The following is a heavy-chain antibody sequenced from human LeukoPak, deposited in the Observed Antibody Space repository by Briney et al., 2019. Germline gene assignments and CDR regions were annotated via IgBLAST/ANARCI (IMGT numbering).Heavy chain of an antibody. Sequence: GGSLILSCAASGFTLSDHYVDWVRQAPGKGLEWVSGISASGGSTYYADSVKGRFTISRDNSKNTLYLQMNSLRAEDTAVYYCAKGFYDNSASGVFDIWGQGTMVTVSS. J-gene: IGHJ3*02. CDR3: AKGFYDNSASGVFDI. V-gene: IGHV3-23*01. CDR2: ISASGGST. D-gene: IGHD3-22*01. CDR1: GFTLSDHY.